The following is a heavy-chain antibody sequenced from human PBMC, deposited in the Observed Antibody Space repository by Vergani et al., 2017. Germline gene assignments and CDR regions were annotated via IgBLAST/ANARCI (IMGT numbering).Heavy chain of an antibody. CDR1: GGSFSGYY. Sequence: QVQLQESGPGLLKPSETLSLTCAVYGGSFSGYYWSWIRQPPGKGLEWIGEINHSGSTNYNPSLKSRVTISVDTSKNQFSLKLSSVTAADTAVYYCASSGMGNWFDPWGQGTLVTVSS. V-gene: IGHV4-34*01. CDR3: ASSGMGNWFDP. J-gene: IGHJ5*02. D-gene: IGHD1-26*01. CDR2: INHSGST.